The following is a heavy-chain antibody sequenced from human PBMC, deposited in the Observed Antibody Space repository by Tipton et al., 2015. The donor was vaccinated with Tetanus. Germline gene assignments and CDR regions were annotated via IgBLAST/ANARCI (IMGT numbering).Heavy chain of an antibody. V-gene: IGHV4-59*06. CDR1: GDSISGYY. CDR2: IYYSGHT. CDR3: AKDRLCGGECYSL. J-gene: IGHJ4*02. D-gene: IGHD2-21*01. Sequence: TLSLTCTVSGDSISGYYWNWIRQPPGKGLEWIGYIYYSGHTHYNPSLRGRVDISLDTSQNQVSLNLRSVTAADTAVYYCAKDRLCGGECYSLWGRGTLVTVSS.